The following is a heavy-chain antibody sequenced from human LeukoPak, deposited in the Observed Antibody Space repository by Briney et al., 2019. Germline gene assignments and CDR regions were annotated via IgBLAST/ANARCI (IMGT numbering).Heavy chain of an antibody. V-gene: IGHV4-39*01. CDR1: GGSISSTSYY. CDR2: IYYSGST. Sequence: AETLSLTCTVSGGSISSTSYYWGWIRHPPGKGLEWIWNIYYSGSTYYSPSLNSRLTMSVDTSRNHFSLKLSSVTAADTAVYYCARHSYSSGWHAHFDYWGQGTVVAVSS. CDR3: ARHSYSSGWHAHFDY. D-gene: IGHD6-19*01. J-gene: IGHJ4*02.